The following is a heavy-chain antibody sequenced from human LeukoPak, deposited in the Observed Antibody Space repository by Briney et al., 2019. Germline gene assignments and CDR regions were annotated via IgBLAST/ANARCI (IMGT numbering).Heavy chain of an antibody. D-gene: IGHD6-19*01. J-gene: IGHJ4*02. CDR1: GFTFSSYW. Sequence: GGSLRLSCAASGFTFSSYWMSWVRQAPGKGLEWVANIKQDGSEKYYVDSVKGRFTISRDNAKNSLYLQMNSLRAEDTAVYYCARDGPAVADPYFDYWGQGTLVTVSS. CDR2: IKQDGSEK. V-gene: IGHV3-7*01. CDR3: ARDGPAVADPYFDY.